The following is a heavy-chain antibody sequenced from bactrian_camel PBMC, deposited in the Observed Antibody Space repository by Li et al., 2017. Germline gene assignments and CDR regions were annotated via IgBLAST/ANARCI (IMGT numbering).Heavy chain of an antibody. V-gene: IGHV3S40*01. CDR1: GFKFSDFY. J-gene: IGHJ4*01. CDR3: APDAGQSRCSNGYCYCA. CDR2: VDVRTGLIP. Sequence: QLVESGGGLVQPGGSLRLSCVGSGFKFSDFYMSWVRQAPGKGLEWLSAVDVRTGLIPGYADAVKGRFTISTDNAQNTLYLHMSSLKPEDTAVYYCAPDAGQSRCSNGYCYCAWGEGTQVTVS. D-gene: IGHD2*01.